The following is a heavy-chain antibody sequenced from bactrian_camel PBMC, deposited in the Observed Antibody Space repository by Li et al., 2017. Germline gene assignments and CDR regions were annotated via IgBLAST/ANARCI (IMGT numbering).Heavy chain of an antibody. V-gene: IGHV3S68*01. Sequence: HVQLVESGGGSVKAGGSLRLSCTDPGFTSNNCAMNWFRQAAGKQREWVSTTRSDGSRSYADSVKGRFTISQDNAQNTIYLQMDNLKPEDTAMYYCGADPPATWCRPKASFGYLGQGTQVTVS. CDR1: GFTSNNCA. D-gene: IGHD1*01. CDR2: TRSDGSR. CDR3: GADPPATWCRPKASFGY. J-gene: IGHJ6*01.